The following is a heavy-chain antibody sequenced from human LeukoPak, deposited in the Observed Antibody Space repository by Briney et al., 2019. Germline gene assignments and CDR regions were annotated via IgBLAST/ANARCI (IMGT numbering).Heavy chain of an antibody. D-gene: IGHD2/OR15-2a*01. V-gene: IGHV3-48*03. Sequence: PGGSLRLSCAASGFTFSNCEMNWVRQAPGRGLEWVPYISFGGDNIYYADSVKGRFTISRDNAKKSLYLQMNSLRVEDTAVYYCARMEGIIDYWGQGTLVTVSS. CDR1: GFTFSNCE. CDR3: ARMEGIIDY. CDR2: ISFGGDNI. J-gene: IGHJ4*02.